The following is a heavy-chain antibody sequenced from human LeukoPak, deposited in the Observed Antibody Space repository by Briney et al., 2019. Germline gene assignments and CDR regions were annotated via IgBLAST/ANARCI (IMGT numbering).Heavy chain of an antibody. CDR3: ARRIEYSSSLGDY. J-gene: IGHJ4*02. Sequence: ASVKVSCKASGYTFTGYYMHWVRQAPGQGREWMGWINPNSGGTNYAQKFQGRVTMTRDTSISTAYMELSRLRSDDTAVYYCARRIEYSSSLGDYWGQGTLVTASS. CDR1: GYTFTGYY. CDR2: INPNSGGT. V-gene: IGHV1-2*02. D-gene: IGHD6-6*01.